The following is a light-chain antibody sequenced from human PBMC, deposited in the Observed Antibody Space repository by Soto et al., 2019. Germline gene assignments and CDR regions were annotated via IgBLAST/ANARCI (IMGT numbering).Light chain of an antibody. CDR3: QRYGSSLT. CDR1: QSVSNNY. V-gene: IGKV3-20*01. J-gene: IGKJ4*01. Sequence: EIVLTQSPGTLSLSPGERATLSCRASQSVSNNYLAWYQQKRGQAPRLLVYGASTRATGIPDRFSGSGSGTDFTLTISRLEPEDFAVYYWQRYGSSLTFGGGTKGEIK. CDR2: GAS.